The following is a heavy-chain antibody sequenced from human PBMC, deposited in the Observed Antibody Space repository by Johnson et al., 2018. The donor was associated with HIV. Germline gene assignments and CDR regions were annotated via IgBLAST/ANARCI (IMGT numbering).Heavy chain of an antibody. CDR2: ISYDGNNK. D-gene: IGHD2-2*01. V-gene: IGHV3-30*03. CDR3: ARRNAGGAFDI. Sequence: QMLLVESGGGVVQPGRSLRLSCAASGFTFSSYGMHWVRQAPGKGLEWVAVISYDGNNKYSADSVKGRFTISRHNSKNTLYLQMNSLRAEDTAVYYCARRNAGGAFDIWGQGTMVTVSS. J-gene: IGHJ3*02. CDR1: GFTFSSYG.